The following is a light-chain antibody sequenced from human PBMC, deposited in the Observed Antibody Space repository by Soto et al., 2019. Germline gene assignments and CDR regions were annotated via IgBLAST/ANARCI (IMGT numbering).Light chain of an antibody. CDR2: DAS. Sequence: DIVMTQSPATLSVSPGEGATLSCRASQSVHSALAWYQQRPGQTPRLLIYDASTRVTGIPDRFSGSGSGTEFTLTISSLQSEDFAIYYCQQYGTWPPLTFGGGTQVEI. J-gene: IGKJ4*01. CDR1: QSVHSA. V-gene: IGKV3-15*01. CDR3: QQYGTWPPLT.